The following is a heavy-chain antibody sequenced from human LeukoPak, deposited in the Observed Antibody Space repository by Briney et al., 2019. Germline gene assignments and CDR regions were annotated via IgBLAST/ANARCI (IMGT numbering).Heavy chain of an antibody. J-gene: IGHJ4*02. CDR2: ISYDGSNK. Sequence: GGSLRLSCAASGFTFSSYGMHWVRQTPGKGLEWVAVISYDGSNKYYADSVKGRFTISRDNSKNTLYLQMNSLRAEDTAVYYCAKVVSSSSEDYWGQGTLVTVSS. CDR1: GFTFSSYG. V-gene: IGHV3-30*18. D-gene: IGHD6-6*01. CDR3: AKVVSSSSEDY.